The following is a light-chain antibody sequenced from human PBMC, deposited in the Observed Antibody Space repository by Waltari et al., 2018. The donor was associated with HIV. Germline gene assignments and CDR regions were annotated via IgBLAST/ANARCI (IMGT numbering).Light chain of an antibody. Sequence: QSALTQPASVSGSPGQSLTISCTGTRRDVGSYNLVSWYQQHPGKAPKLMIYEGSKRPSGVSNRFSGSKSGNTASLTISGLQAEDEADYYCCSYAGSSTFHVVFGGGTKLTVL. V-gene: IGLV2-23*01. J-gene: IGLJ2*01. CDR1: RRDVGSYNL. CDR3: CSYAGSSTFHVV. CDR2: EGS.